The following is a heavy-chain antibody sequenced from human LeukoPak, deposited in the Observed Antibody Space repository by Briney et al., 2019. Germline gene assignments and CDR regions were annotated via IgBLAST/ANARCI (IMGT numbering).Heavy chain of an antibody. CDR1: GGTFSSYA. D-gene: IGHD5-18*01. CDR3: ARGYSYGSPFDY. Sequence: ASVKVSCKASGGTFSSYAISWVRQAPGQGLEWMGGIIPIFGTANYAQKFQGRVTITADESTSTAYMELSSLRSEDTAVFYCARGYSYGSPFDYWGQGPRVTGPS. J-gene: IGHJ4*02. V-gene: IGHV1-69*13. CDR2: IIPIFGTA.